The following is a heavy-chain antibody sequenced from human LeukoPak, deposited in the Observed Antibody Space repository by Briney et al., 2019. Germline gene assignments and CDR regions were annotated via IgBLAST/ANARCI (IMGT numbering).Heavy chain of an antibody. Sequence: SETLSLTCAVYGGSFSGYYWSWIRQPPGKGLEWIGEINHSGSTNYNPSLKSRVTISVDTSKNQFSLKLSSVTVADTAVYYCAREITTPYYYDSSGSVWGQGTLVTVSS. CDR3: AREITTPYYYDSSGSV. V-gene: IGHV4-34*01. CDR1: GGSFSGYY. D-gene: IGHD3-22*01. J-gene: IGHJ4*02. CDR2: INHSGST.